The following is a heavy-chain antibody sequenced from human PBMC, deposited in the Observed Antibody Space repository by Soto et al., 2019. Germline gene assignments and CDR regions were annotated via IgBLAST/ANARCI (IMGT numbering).Heavy chain of an antibody. CDR3: AKLEVEGYGDPADY. J-gene: IGHJ4*02. CDR2: ISYDGSNK. V-gene: IGHV3-30*18. D-gene: IGHD4-17*01. CDR1: GFTFSSYG. Sequence: QVQLVESGGGVVQPGRSLRLSCAASGFTFSSYGMHWVRQAPGKGLEWVAVISYDGSNKYYADSVKGRFTISRDNSKNTLYLQMNSLRAEDTAVYYCAKLEVEGYGDPADYWGQGTLVTVSS.